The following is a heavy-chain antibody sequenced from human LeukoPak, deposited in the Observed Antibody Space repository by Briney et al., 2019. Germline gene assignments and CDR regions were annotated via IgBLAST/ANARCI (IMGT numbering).Heavy chain of an antibody. V-gene: IGHV4-39*01. D-gene: IGHD2-2*01. Sequence: KPSETLSLTCTVSGGSISSSTYYRGWIRQPPGKGLEYIGSINYSGSTYYNPSLRSRVTISVDTSKNQFSLKLSSVTAADTAVYYCARGSPYHYWGQGTLVTVSS. CDR3: ARGSPYHY. J-gene: IGHJ4*02. CDR1: GGSISSSTYY. CDR2: INYSGST.